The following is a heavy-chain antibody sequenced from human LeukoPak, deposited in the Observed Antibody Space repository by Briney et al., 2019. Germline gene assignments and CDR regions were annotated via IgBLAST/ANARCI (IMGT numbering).Heavy chain of an antibody. J-gene: IGHJ6*02. CDR2: IYRGGST. CDR3: ARVGNSNRYGMDV. CDR1: GFNLSSNY. V-gene: IGHV3-66*01. Sequence: GGSLRLSCAAPGFNLSSNYMSWVRQAPAKGLEWVSVIYRGGSTYYSGSVKGRFIISRDNSKNKLYLQMNSLRTEDTGAYYCARVGNSNRYGMDVWGQGTTVTVSS. D-gene: IGHD4-23*01.